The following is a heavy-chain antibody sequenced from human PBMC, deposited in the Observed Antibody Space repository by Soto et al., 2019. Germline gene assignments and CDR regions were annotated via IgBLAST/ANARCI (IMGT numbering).Heavy chain of an antibody. CDR3: ARPRTGKRWRQQLVLPYYYYYGMDV. Sequence: QVQLVQSGAEGKKPGSSVKVSCKASGGTFSSYAISWVRQAPGQGLEWMGGIIPIFGTANYAQKFQGRVTITADESTSTAYMELSSLRSEDTAVYYCARPRTGKRWRQQLVLPYYYYYGMDVWGQGTTVTVSS. V-gene: IGHV1-69*01. CDR2: IIPIFGTA. CDR1: GGTFSSYA. J-gene: IGHJ6*02. D-gene: IGHD6-13*01.